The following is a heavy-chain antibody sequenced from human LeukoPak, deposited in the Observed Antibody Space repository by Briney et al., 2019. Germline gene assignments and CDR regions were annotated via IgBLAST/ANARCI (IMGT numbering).Heavy chain of an antibody. D-gene: IGHD4/OR15-4a*01. V-gene: IGHV5-51*01. CDR3: ARHYRGPPRRGDNYFDP. CDR1: GSSFTNYW. Sequence: GASLKISCKGSGSSFTNYWVGWVRQMPGKGLEWMGIIYPSDSDTRYSPSFQGQVTISADKSINTAYLQWSSLKASDTAIYYCARHYRGPPRRGDNYFDPWGQGTLVTVSS. J-gene: IGHJ5*02. CDR2: IYPSDSDT.